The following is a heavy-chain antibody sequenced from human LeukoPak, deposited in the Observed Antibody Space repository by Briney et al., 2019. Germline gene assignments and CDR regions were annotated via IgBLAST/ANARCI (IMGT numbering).Heavy chain of an antibody. J-gene: IGHJ6*02. Sequence: PGGSLRLSCAASGFTFRTHDMHWVRQAPGKGLEWVAVISHDGGNKYYADSVKGRFTISRDNSKNTVYLQTNSLRAEDTAVYYCAKSGKDRYSGTYGRPAYYYYYYGMDVWGQGTTVTVSS. D-gene: IGHD1-26*01. V-gene: IGHV3-30*18. CDR2: ISHDGGNK. CDR3: AKSGKDRYSGTYGRPAYYYYYYGMDV. CDR1: GFTFRTHD.